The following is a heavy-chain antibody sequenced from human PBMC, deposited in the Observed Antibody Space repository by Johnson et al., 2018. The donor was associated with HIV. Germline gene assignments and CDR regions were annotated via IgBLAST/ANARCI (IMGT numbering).Heavy chain of an antibody. J-gene: IGHJ3*02. D-gene: IGHD6-13*01. CDR2: INSDGSST. CDR3: AGITTIAAAGRGAFDI. CDR1: GFTFDDYG. V-gene: IGHV3-20*04. Sequence: VQLVESGGGVVRPGGSLRLSCAASGFTFDDYGMSWVRQGRGGGLEWVSRINSDGSSTRYADSVKGRFTISRDNAKNTLYLQMNSLRAEDTAVYYCAGITTIAAAGRGAFDIWGQGTMVTVSS.